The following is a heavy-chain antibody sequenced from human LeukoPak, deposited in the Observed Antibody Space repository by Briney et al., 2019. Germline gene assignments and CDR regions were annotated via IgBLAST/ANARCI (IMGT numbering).Heavy chain of an antibody. Sequence: ASVKVSCKASGYTFTGYYMHWVRQAPGQGLEWMGWINPNSGGTNYAQKFQGRVTMTRDTSISTAYMELSRLRSDDTAVYYCARDIGVEIATSGYWGQGTLVTVSS. CDR3: ARDIGVEIATSGY. CDR2: INPNSGGT. CDR1: GYTFTGYY. D-gene: IGHD5-24*01. J-gene: IGHJ4*02. V-gene: IGHV1-2*02.